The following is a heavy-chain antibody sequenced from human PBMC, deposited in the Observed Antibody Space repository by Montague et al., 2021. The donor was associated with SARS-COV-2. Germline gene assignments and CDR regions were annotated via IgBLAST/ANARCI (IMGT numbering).Heavy chain of an antibody. CDR1: GESFSGFF. Sequence: SETLSLTCAVYGESFSGFFWSWIRQPPGKRLEWIAEINDRGVTNYNYNPSLGSRVTISADTSKNQFSLKLRSVTAADTAVYYCARWDPQTLTVISLRGKSANDYWGQGTLVTASS. V-gene: IGHV4-34*01. CDR3: ARWDPQTLTVISLRGKSANDY. CDR2: INDRGVTNY. J-gene: IGHJ4*02. D-gene: IGHD4-11*01.